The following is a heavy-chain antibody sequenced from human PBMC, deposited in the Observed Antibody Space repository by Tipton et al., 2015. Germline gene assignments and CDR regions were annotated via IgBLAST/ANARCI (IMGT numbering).Heavy chain of an antibody. CDR3: ARGHYVSRMDV. Sequence: TLSLTCSVSGGSVSSANYYWSWIRQPPGKGLEWMGYISYSGSTHYNPSLKSRVSISVDTSKTQFSLKVSSVTAADTAVYYCARGHYVSRMDVWGQGTTVTVSS. CDR2: ISYSGST. J-gene: IGHJ6*02. V-gene: IGHV4-61*01. CDR1: GGSVSSANYY. D-gene: IGHD3-10*01.